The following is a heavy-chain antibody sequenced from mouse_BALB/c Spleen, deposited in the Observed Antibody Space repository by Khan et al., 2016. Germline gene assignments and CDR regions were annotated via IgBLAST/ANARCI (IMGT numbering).Heavy chain of an antibody. CDR3: ARGVSFDY. Sequence: QVQLQQSGAELARPGASVKLSCKASGYTFTSYWMQWVKQRPGQGLEWIGAIYPGDGDTRYTQKFKGKATLTADKSSSTAYMQLSSLASEDSAVYYCARGVSFDYWGQGTTLTVSS. V-gene: IGHV1-87*01. CDR1: GYTFTSYW. J-gene: IGHJ2*01. CDR2: IYPGDGDT.